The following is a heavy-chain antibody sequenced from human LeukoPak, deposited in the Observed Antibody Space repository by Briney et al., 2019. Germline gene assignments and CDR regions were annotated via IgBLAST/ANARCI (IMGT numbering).Heavy chain of an antibody. CDR2: INQCGSEI. Sequence: PGGPQSLPCTASVFPYSHYCKRGVPEAPDKGLEWLANINQCGSEIDFVYSVRCRFTISRDNDKNLQYLQIKVQEAADTAEDYCARDQGSRIVVRATNWFFDLWGRGTLVTVSS. V-gene: IGHV3-7*01. D-gene: IGHD2-2*01. J-gene: IGHJ2*01. CDR3: ARDQGSRIVVRATNWFFDL. CDR1: VFPYSHYC.